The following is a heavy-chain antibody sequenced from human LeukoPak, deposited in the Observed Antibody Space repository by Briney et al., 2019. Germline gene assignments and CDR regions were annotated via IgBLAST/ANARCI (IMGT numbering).Heavy chain of an antibody. J-gene: IGHJ4*02. D-gene: IGHD3-9*01. V-gene: IGHV1-18*01. CDR2: ISAYNGNT. Sequence: ASVKVCCKASGYTFTSCGFSWVRQAPGQGLVWMGWISAYNGNTNYVQKFQGRVTMTTDTSTSTAYMELRSLRSDDTAVYFCARDWGITMTGSVDYWGQGTLVTVSS. CDR1: GYTFTSCG. CDR3: ARDWGITMTGSVDY.